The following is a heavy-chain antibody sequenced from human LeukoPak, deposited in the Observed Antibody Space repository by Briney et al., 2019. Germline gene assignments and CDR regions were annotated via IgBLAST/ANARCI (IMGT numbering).Heavy chain of an antibody. CDR1: GYSFTSYW. Sequence: GESLKISCKGSGYSFTSYWIGWVRQMPGKGLEWMGIIYPGDSDTRYSPSFQGQVTISADKSISTAHLQWSSLKASDTAMYYCARLDGSGSYLYYMDVWGKGTTVTVSS. CDR2: IYPGDSDT. D-gene: IGHD3-10*01. V-gene: IGHV5-51*01. J-gene: IGHJ6*03. CDR3: ARLDGSGSYLYYMDV.